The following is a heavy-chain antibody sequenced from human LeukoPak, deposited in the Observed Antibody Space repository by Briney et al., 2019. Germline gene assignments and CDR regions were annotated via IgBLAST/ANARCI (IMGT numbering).Heavy chain of an antibody. CDR3: AKDHPIVGASRIFDY. CDR1: GFTFSSYG. V-gene: IGHV3-23*01. Sequence: GGSLRLSCAAAGFTFSSYGMSWVRQAAGRRLEWVSAISGSGGSTYYADSVKGRFTTSRDNSKNTLYLQMNSLRAEDTAVYYCAKDHPIVGASRIFDYWGPGTLVTVSP. J-gene: IGHJ4*02. D-gene: IGHD1-26*01. CDR2: ISGSGGST.